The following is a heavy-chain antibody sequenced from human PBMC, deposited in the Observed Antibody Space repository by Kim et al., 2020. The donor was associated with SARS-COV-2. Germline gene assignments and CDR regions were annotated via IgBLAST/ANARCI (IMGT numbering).Heavy chain of an antibody. CDR1: GFTFSSYA. J-gene: IGHJ6*02. CDR3: ARPQTYTDYGDYSVTKYYYYYRMDV. V-gene: IGHV3-30-3*01. D-gene: IGHD4-17*01. CDR2: ISYDGSNK. Sequence: GGSLRLSCAASGFTFSSYAMHWVRQAPGKGLEWVTVISYDGSNKYYADSVKGRFTISRDNSKNTLYLQMNSLRAEDTAVYYCARPQTYTDYGDYSVTKYYYYYRMDVWGQGTTVTVSS.